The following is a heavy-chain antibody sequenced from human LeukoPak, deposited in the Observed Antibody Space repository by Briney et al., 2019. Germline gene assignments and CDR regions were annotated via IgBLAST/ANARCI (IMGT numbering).Heavy chain of an antibody. CDR1: GYTFTGFY. CDR3: ARGSLMAATGTGLSS. Sequence: ASVKASCKASGYTFTGFYMHWVRQAPGQGLEWMGWIDPNSGDTNYAQNFQGRVTMTRDTSISTAYVELSRLTSDDTAVYYCARGSLMAATGTGLSSWGQGTLVTVSS. D-gene: IGHD6-13*01. V-gene: IGHV1-2*02. J-gene: IGHJ5*02. CDR2: IDPNSGDT.